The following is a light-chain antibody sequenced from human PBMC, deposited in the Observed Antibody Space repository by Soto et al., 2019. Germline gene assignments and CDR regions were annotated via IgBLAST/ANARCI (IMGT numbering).Light chain of an antibody. CDR2: GAS. CDR1: QSVSNNY. V-gene: IGKV3-20*01. J-gene: IGKJ5*01. CDR3: QQYGTSPSIT. Sequence: EIVLTQSPGTLSLSPGERDTLSCRASQSVSNNYLAWYQQRPGQAPRLLIYGASSRATGIPDKFSGSGSGTDFTLTISRLEPEDFAVYYCQQYGTSPSITFGQGTRLEIK.